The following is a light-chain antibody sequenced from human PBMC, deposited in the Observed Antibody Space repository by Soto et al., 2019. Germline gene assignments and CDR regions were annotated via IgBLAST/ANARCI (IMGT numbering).Light chain of an antibody. CDR2: GVT. CDR3: SLYISGSTYV. Sequence: LTQPASVSGSPGQSITISCTGTSSNIDVFDLVSWYRQRPGKPPKLMIYGVTKRPSGVSDRFSGSKSGNTASLTISGLQAEDEADYYCSLYISGSTYVFGTGTKVTVL. CDR1: SSNIDVFDL. J-gene: IGLJ1*01. V-gene: IGLV2-14*02.